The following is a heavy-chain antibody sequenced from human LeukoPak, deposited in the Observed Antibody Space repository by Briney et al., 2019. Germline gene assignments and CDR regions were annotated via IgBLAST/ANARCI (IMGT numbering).Heavy chain of an antibody. D-gene: IGHD3-10*01. CDR3: AKPYYYGSRSYMDY. V-gene: IGHV3-43*02. CDR2: IRGDGGGT. J-gene: IGHJ4*02. Sequence: GGSLRLSCAASGFTFDNYAMHWVRQAPGKGLEWVSLIRGDGGGTYYSDSVKGRFTISRDNAKNTLYLQMNSLRAEDTAVYYCAKPYYYGSRSYMDYWGQGTLVTVSS. CDR1: GFTFDNYA.